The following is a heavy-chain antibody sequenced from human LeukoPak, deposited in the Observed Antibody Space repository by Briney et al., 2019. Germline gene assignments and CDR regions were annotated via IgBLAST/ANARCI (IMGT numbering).Heavy chain of an antibody. CDR1: GASISSGGYS. CDR3: ARAATVPYGLDV. V-gene: IGHV4-30-2*01. Sequence: PSETLSLTCAVSGASISSGGYSWSWIRQPSGKGLEWIGYIYHTGNTNYNPSLKSRVTISVDRSRNQFSLNLNSVTAADTAVYYCARAATVPYGLDVWGQGTTVTVSS. J-gene: IGHJ6*02. D-gene: IGHD4-11*01. CDR2: IYHTGNT.